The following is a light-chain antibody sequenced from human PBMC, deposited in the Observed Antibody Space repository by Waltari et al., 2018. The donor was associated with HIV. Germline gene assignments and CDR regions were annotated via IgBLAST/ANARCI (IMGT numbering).Light chain of an antibody. J-gene: IGKJ1*01. CDR1: QSLLHSDGKTF. CDR2: EVS. V-gene: IGKV2D-29*01. CDR3: LEYEGESKT. Sequence: EIVLTQTPLSLSVTPGQPASISCKSSQSLLHSDGKTFLCWFLQKPGQPPQLLIYEVSNLFSGVPDRFSGSGSGTDFTLTISSLQPDDSATYYCLEYEGESKTFGQGTKV.